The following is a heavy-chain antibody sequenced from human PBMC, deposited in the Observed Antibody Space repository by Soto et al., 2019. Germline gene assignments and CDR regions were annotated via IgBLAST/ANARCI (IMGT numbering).Heavy chain of an antibody. D-gene: IGHD2-2*01. Sequence: QVHLEQSGAEVKKPGSSVKVSCKAAGGTFSTYTLIWVRQAPGQGLEWMGRIIPMLTVTNSAQKFQGRVTLTDDKSTSTAFMELTRLTSDDTAVYYCPIGSCSAETFDVWCQGTMVTVSS. CDR3: PIGSCSAETFDV. J-gene: IGHJ3*01. CDR1: GGTFSTYT. V-gene: IGHV1-69*02. CDR2: IIPMLTVT.